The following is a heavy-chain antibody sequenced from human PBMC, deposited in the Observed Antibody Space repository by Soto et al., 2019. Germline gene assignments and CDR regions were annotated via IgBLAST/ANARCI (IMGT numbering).Heavy chain of an antibody. V-gene: IGHV4-34*01. Sequence: SETLSLTCAVYGGSFSVYYWSWMRQPPGKGLEWIGEINHSGSTNYNPSLKSRVTISVDTSKNQFSLKLSSVTAADTAVYYCARGHIVVVPAAIRYYYYGMDVWGQGTTVTVSS. D-gene: IGHD2-2*02. CDR3: ARGHIVVVPAAIRYYYYGMDV. CDR2: INHSGST. J-gene: IGHJ6*02. CDR1: GGSFSVYY.